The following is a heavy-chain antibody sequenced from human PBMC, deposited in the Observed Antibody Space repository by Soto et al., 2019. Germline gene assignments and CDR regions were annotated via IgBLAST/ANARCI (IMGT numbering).Heavy chain of an antibody. CDR2: IIPILGIA. D-gene: IGHD6-19*01. CDR3: ATDSSGPLDY. CDR1: GGTFSSYT. J-gene: IGHJ4*02. Sequence: QVQLVQSGAEVKKPGSSVKVSCKASGGTFSSYTISWVRQAPGQGLEWMGRIIPILGIANYAQKFQGRVTTTADKATSTAYMELSSLRSEDTAVYYCATDSSGPLDYWGQGTLVTVSS. V-gene: IGHV1-69*02.